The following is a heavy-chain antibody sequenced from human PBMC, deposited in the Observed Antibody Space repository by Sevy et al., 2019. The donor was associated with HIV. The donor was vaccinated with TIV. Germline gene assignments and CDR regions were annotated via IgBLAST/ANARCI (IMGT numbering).Heavy chain of an antibody. V-gene: IGHV3-23*01. Sequence: GGSLRLSCAASGFTFSSYAMSWVRQAPGKGLEWVSSISGSGGGTYYADSVKGRFTISRDSFKNTLYLQMNSLRAEDTAVYYCAKDAPGYNYDTNGSFDSWGQGTLVTVSS. CDR1: GFTFSSYA. CDR2: ISGSGGGT. D-gene: IGHD3-22*01. CDR3: AKDAPGYNYDTNGSFDS. J-gene: IGHJ4*02.